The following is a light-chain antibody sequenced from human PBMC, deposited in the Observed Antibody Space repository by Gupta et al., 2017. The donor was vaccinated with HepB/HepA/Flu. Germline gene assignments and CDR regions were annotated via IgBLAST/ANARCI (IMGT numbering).Light chain of an antibody. CDR3: QAWDSSTESVV. V-gene: IGLV3-1*01. Sequence: SYELTQPPSDHVSPGQTASLNCPGDKLGDKYASWYQKKPGQSPVFVIYQHIKRPSGIPERFSGSTSGNTATLTISGTQAMDEADYYCQAWDSSTESVVFGGGTKLTVL. CDR2: QHI. J-gene: IGLJ2*01. CDR1: KLGDKY.